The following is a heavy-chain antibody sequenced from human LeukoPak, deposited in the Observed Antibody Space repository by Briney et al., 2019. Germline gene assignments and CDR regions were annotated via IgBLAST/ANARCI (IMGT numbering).Heavy chain of an antibody. J-gene: IGHJ4*02. CDR1: GFGFSSSW. CDR3: AVGTTPYFVDY. V-gene: IGHV5-51*01. CDR2: IYPGDSDT. D-gene: IGHD2/OR15-2a*01. Sequence: GESLKISCYGSGFGFSSSWIGWVRQMPGKGLEWMGFIYPGDSDTRYSPSFQDQVTISADKSIGTAFLQWRSLKASDTAMYYCAVGTTPYFVDYWGQGTLVTVSS.